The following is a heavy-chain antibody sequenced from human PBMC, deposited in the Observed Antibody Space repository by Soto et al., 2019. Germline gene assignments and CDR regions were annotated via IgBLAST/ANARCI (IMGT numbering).Heavy chain of an antibody. D-gene: IGHD3-10*01. CDR3: ARGLILWFGELSRRGGYYYYMDV. V-gene: IGHV4-34*01. Sequence: QVQLQQWGAGLLKPSETLSLTCAVYGGSFSGYQWSWIRQTPGKGLEWIWEINDSGNINYNPSLKSRVSIFVDTAKKQISLKLSSVTAADTAVYYCARGLILWFGELSRRGGYYYYMDVWGKGTTVTVSS. CDR1: GGSFSGYQ. CDR2: INDSGNI. J-gene: IGHJ6*03.